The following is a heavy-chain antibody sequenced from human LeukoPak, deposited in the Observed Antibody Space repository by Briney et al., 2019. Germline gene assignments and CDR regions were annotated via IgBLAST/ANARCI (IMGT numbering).Heavy chain of an antibody. CDR2: IIPIFGTA. Sequence: VASVTVSCKASGGTFSSYAISWVRQAPGQGLEWMGGIIPIFGTANYAQKFQGRVTITADESTSTAYMELSSLRSEDTAVYYCAREDYDSSGYYSYPPDIWGQGTMVTVSS. CDR1: GGTFSSYA. J-gene: IGHJ3*02. CDR3: AREDYDSSGYYSYPPDI. D-gene: IGHD3-22*01. V-gene: IGHV1-69*13.